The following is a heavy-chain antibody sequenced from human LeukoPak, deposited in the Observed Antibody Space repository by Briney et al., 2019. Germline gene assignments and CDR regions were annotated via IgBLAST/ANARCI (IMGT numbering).Heavy chain of an antibody. D-gene: IGHD2-15*01. J-gene: IGHJ4*02. Sequence: KPSETLSLTCAVYGGSFSGYYWSWIRQPPGKGLEWIGEINHSGSTNYNPSLKSRVTISVDTSKNQFSLKLSSVTAADTAVYYCARVKGGYCSGGSCPLDYWGQGTLVTASS. CDR1: GGSFSGYY. V-gene: IGHV4-34*01. CDR3: ARVKGGYCSGGSCPLDY. CDR2: INHSGST.